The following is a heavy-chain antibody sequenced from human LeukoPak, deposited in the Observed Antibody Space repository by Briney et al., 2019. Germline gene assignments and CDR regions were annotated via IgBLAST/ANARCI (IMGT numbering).Heavy chain of an antibody. J-gene: IGHJ1*01. V-gene: IGHV3-33*01. CDR1: GFTFSSYG. D-gene: IGHD2-2*01. Sequence: GGSLRLSCAASGFTFSSYGMHWVRQAPGKGLEWVAVFWFDGSNKYYAESVKGRFTISRDNSKNTLYLQMNSLRAEDTAVYYCAGEEYAESHAEYFQYWGQGTLVTVSS. CDR2: FWFDGSNK. CDR3: AGEEYAESHAEYFQY.